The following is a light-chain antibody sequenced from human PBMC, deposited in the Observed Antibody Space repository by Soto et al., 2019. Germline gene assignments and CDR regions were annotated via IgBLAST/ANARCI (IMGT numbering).Light chain of an antibody. CDR1: QDINNY. Sequence: DIQMTQSPSSLSSSVGDRFTIAFQASQDINNYVNWYQQKPGKAPKLLIFDASTLKTGVPSRFSGSGSGTDFSFTISSLQPEDIATYYCQQSNDLVSFGQGTRLEI. J-gene: IGKJ5*01. CDR2: DAS. V-gene: IGKV1-33*01. CDR3: QQSNDLVS.